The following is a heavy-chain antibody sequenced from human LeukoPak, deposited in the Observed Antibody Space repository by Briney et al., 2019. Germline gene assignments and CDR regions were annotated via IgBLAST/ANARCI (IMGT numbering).Heavy chain of an antibody. V-gene: IGHV4-39*07. CDR3: ARKTALYGHFDY. J-gene: IGHJ4*02. Sequence: TSETLSLTCTVSGGSISSSSYYWGWIRQPPGKGLEWIGSIYYSGSTNYSPSLKSRVTMSVDKSKNQFSLKLSSVTAADTAVYYCARKTALYGHFDYWGQGTLVTVSS. D-gene: IGHD3-10*01. CDR2: IYYSGST. CDR1: GGSISSSSYY.